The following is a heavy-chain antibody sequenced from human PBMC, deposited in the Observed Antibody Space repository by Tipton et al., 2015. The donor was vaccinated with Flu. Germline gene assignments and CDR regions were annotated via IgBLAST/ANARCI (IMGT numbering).Heavy chain of an antibody. V-gene: IGHV5-51*03. CDR2: IYPGDSDT. J-gene: IGHJ4*02. Sequence: QLVQSGVEVKKPGESLKISCKGSGYSFTNYWIAWVRQMPGKGLEWMGIIYPGDSDTRYSPSFQGQVTISADKSISTAYLQWSSLKASDTAMYYCVRPKLWVGWYFFDYWGQGTLVTVSA. CDR1: GYSFTNYW. D-gene: IGHD5-18*01. CDR3: VRPKLWVGWYFFDY.